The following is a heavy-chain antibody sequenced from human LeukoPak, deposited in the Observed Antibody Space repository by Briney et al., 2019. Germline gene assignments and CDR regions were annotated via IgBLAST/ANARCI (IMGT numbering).Heavy chain of an antibody. CDR3: AIGPAGYSSSWYAFDI. Sequence: ASVKVSCKASGYTFTSYGISWVRQAPGQGLELMGWISAYNGNTNYAQKLQGRVTMTTDTSTSTAYMELRSLRSDDTAVYYCAIGPAGYSSSWYAFDIWGQGTMVTVSS. D-gene: IGHD6-13*01. V-gene: IGHV1-18*01. CDR1: GYTFTSYG. J-gene: IGHJ3*02. CDR2: ISAYNGNT.